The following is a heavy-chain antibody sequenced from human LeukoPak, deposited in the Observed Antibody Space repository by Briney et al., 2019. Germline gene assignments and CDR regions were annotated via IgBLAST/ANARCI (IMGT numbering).Heavy chain of an antibody. CDR2: IYYSGST. V-gene: IGHV4-59*11. D-gene: IGHD2-15*01. CDR3: AGDNSVGYYFDY. CDR1: GGSISSHY. J-gene: IGHJ4*02. Sequence: SETLSLTCTVSGGSISSHYWSWIRQPPGKGLEWIGYIYYSGSTNYNPSLKSRVTISVDTSKNQFSLKLSSVTAADTAVYYCAGDNSVGYYFDYWGQGTLVTVSS.